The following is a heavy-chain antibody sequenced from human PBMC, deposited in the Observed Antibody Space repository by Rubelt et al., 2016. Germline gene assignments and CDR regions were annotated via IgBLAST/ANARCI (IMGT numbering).Heavy chain of an antibody. CDR2: ISSDGNDK. CDR1: GFTFSSYA. V-gene: IGHV3-30*04. J-gene: IGHJ2*01. CDR3: ARGTLGYLDL. D-gene: IGHD2-2*01. Sequence: VQLVESGGGLMQPGGSLRLSCAASGFTFSSYAVHWVRQAPGKGLEWLAVISSDGNDKYYADSVKGRFTISRDNSKNTLYLQMNSLRAEDTAVYYCARGTLGYLDLWGRGTLVTVSS.